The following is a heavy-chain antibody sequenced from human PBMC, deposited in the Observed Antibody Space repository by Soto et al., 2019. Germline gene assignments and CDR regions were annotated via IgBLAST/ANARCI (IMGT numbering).Heavy chain of an antibody. V-gene: IGHV4-31*03. CDR2: IYYSGST. D-gene: IGHD6-19*01. J-gene: IGHJ3*01. CDR1: GGAISSGGYY. CDR3: ARGFTTRGSGDGDAFDL. Sequence: QVQLQESGPGLVKPSQTLSLTCTVSGGAISSGGYYWSWLRQHPGKGLELLGYIYYSGSTYYNPSLKSRVTISVDTSKNQVYLKLSSVTAADTAVYYGARGFTTRGSGDGDAFDLWGQGTMVTVSS.